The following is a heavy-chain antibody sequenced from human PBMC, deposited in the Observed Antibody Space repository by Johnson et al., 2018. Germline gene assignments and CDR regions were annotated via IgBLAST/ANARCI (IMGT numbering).Heavy chain of an antibody. D-gene: IGHD2/OR15-2a*01. Sequence: QVQLVQSGAEVKKPGASVKISCKASGYSFTRYYMQWVRQAPGQGLEWMGIINPGGGATTYAQRLRDRVTMTRDTSTSTVYMEMRSLRSEETAVDYCVRGENSFDIWGQGTPVTVSS. CDR2: INPGGGAT. V-gene: IGHV1-46*01. CDR1: GYSFTRYY. CDR3: VRGENSFDI. J-gene: IGHJ3*02.